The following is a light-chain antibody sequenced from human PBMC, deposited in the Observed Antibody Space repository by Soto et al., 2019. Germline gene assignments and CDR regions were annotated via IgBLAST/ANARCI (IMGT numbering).Light chain of an antibody. CDR2: DAS. V-gene: IGKV1-33*01. CDR1: HDISNF. CDR3: QQYDSFPIS. Sequence: EIQMTQSPSSLSASVGDTVTITCQATHDISNFLNWYQQRPGKAPRLLIYDASNLQTGVPSRFSGSGSGTDFTFSISNLQPEDLATYYCQQYDSFPISFRQGTRLGL. J-gene: IGKJ5*01.